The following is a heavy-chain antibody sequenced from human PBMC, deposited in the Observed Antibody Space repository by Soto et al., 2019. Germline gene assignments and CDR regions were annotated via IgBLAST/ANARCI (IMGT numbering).Heavy chain of an antibody. Sequence: QVQVVQSGVEVRRPGSSVKVSCKACGDTFKNCVISWVRQAPGQGLEWMGGIIPLFGTTDFAQRFQGRLTITTDESTTTAHMELSRLRSEDTATYYCAAELGFGKLSVVWGQGTTVIVSS. V-gene: IGHV1-69*01. CDR3: AAELGFGKLSVV. CDR2: IIPLFGTT. D-gene: IGHD3-10*01. CDR1: GDTFKNCV. J-gene: IGHJ6*02.